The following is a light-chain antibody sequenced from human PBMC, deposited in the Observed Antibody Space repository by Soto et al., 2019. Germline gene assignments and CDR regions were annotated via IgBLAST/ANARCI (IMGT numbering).Light chain of an antibody. J-gene: IGLJ2*01. CDR1: SSDVGAYSY. CDR3: SSYAGSNNFVV. V-gene: IGLV2-8*01. CDR2: EVS. Sequence: QSALTQPPSASGSPGQSVTISCTGTSSDVGAYSYVSWYQQHPGKAPKVMIYEVSKRPSGVPDRFSGSKSGNTASLTVSGLQAEDEADYYRSSYAGSNNFVVFGGGTKLTVL.